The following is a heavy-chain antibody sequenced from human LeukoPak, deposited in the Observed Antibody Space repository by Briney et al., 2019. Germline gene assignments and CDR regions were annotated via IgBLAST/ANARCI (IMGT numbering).Heavy chain of an antibody. CDR1: GFTFSSYA. D-gene: IGHD6-19*01. CDR3: AKVGSGWYVDY. V-gene: IGHV3-23*01. Sequence: GGALRLSCAASGFTFSSYAMSWVRQAPGKGLEGVSAISGSGGSTYYADSVKGRFTISRDNSKNTLYLQMNSLRAEDTAVYYCAKVGSGWYVDYWGQGTLVTVSS. CDR2: ISGSGGST. J-gene: IGHJ4*02.